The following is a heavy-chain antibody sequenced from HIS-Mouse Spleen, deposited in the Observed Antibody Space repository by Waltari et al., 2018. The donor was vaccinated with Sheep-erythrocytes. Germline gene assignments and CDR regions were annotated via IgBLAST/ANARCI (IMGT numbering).Heavy chain of an antibody. CDR3: ARDRAAEAFDI. CDR1: GFTFSSYS. Sequence: EVQLVESGGGLVKPGGSLRISCAASGFTFSSYSMNWVRQAPGKGLEWVSSISSSSSYIYYADSVKGRFTISRDNAKNSLYLQMNSLRAEDTAVYYCARDRAAEAFDIWGQGTMVTVSS. CDR2: ISSSSSYI. J-gene: IGHJ3*02. D-gene: IGHD6-13*01. V-gene: IGHV3-21*01.